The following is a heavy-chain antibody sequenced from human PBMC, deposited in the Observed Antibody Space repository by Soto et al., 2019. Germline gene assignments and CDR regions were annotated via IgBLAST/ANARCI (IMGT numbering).Heavy chain of an antibody. J-gene: IGHJ4*02. Sequence: SETLSLTCTVSGGSISSGGYYWSWIRQHPGKGLEWIGYIYYSGSTYYNPSLKSRVTISVDTSKNQFSLKLSSVTAADTAVYYCXRTRGDYYGSGSYYLDYWGQGTLVTVSS. D-gene: IGHD3-10*01. CDR3: XRTRGDYYGSGSYYLDY. CDR2: IYYSGST. CDR1: GGSISSGGYY. V-gene: IGHV4-31*03.